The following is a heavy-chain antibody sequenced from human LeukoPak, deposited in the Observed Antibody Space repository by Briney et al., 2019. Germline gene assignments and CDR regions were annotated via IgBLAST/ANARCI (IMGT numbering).Heavy chain of an antibody. CDR2: IKSKADGETV. Sequence: GGSLRLSCAASGFTFTNAWMNWVRQAPGKGLEWVGRIKSKADGETVDYAAPVKGRFTFSRDDSKNMLYLQMNSLKSEDTAVYYCSTLTSRGLSDSWGQGTLVTVSS. CDR3: STLTSRGLSDS. D-gene: IGHD1-20*01. V-gene: IGHV3-15*07. CDR1: GFTFTNAW. J-gene: IGHJ4*02.